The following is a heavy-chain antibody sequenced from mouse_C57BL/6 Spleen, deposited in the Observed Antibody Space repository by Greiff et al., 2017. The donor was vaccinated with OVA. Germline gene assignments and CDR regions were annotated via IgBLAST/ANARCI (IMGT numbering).Heavy chain of an antibody. CDR2: IDPSDSYT. V-gene: IGHV1-50*01. J-gene: IGHJ2*01. CDR1: GYTFTSYW. CDR3: ARTVVAYFDY. Sequence: QVQLQQSGAELVKPGASVKLSCKASGYTFTSYWMQWVKQRPGQGLEWIGEIDPSDSYTNYNQKFKGKATLTVDTSSSTAYMQLSSLTSEDSAVYYCARTVVAYFDYWGQGTTLTVSS. D-gene: IGHD1-1*01.